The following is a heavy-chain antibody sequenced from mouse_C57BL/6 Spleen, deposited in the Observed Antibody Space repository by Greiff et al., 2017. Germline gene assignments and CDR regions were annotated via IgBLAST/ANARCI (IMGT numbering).Heavy chain of an antibody. Sequence: QVQLQQSGAELARPGASVKMSCKASGYTFTSYTMHWVKQRPGQGLEWIGYIHPSSGYTKYNQKFKDKATLTADKSSSTAYMKLSSLTSEDYAVYYCARGDTTVGLDYWGQGTTLTVSS. CDR1: GYTFTSYT. D-gene: IGHD1-1*01. V-gene: IGHV1-4*01. J-gene: IGHJ2*01. CDR3: ARGDTTVGLDY. CDR2: IHPSSGYT.